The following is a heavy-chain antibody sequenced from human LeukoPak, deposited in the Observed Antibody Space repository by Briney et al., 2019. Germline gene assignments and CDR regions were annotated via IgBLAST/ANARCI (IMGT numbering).Heavy chain of an antibody. CDR2: INHSGST. V-gene: IGHV4-34*01. Sequence: SETLSLTCAVYGGSFSGYYWSWIRQPPGKGLEWIGEINHSGSTNYNPSLKSRVTISVDTSKNQFSPKLSSVTAADTAVYYCARALDYYDSSGYYMDYWGQGTLVTVSS. J-gene: IGHJ4*02. CDR3: ARALDYYDSSGYYMDY. CDR1: GGSFSGYY. D-gene: IGHD3-22*01.